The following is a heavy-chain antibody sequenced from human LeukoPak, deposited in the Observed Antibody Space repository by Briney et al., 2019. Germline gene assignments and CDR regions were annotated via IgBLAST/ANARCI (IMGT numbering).Heavy chain of an antibody. D-gene: IGHD6-19*01. CDR1: GGSISSSSYY. CDR3: ARDRSSGRYWFDP. J-gene: IGHJ5*02. Sequence: SETLSLTCTVSGGSISSSSYYWGWIRQPPGKGLEWIGSIYYSGSTYYNPSLKSRVTISVDTSKNQFSLKLSSVTAADTAVYYCARDRSSGRYWFDPWGQGTLVTVSS. V-gene: IGHV4-39*07. CDR2: IYYSGST.